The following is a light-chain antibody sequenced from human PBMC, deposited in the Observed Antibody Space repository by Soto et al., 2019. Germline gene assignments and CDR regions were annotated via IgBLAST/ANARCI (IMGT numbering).Light chain of an antibody. J-gene: IGKJ3*01. V-gene: IGKV3-11*01. CDR1: QNVRTY. CDR2: DAS. Sequence: EIVLTQSPATLSLSPGERATLSCRASQNVRTYLAWYQQKPGQAPRLLIYDASNRATGIPARFTGSGSGTDFTLTISSLEPEDFAVYYCQQRSSPFTFRPGTKVDIK. CDR3: QQRSSPFT.